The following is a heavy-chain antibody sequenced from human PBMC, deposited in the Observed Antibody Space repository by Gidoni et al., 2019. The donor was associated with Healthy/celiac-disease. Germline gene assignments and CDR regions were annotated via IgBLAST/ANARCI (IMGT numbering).Heavy chain of an antibody. D-gene: IGHD6-13*01. J-gene: IGHJ1*01. V-gene: IGHV3-9*01. Sequence: GVRQAPGKGLEWVSGISWNSGSIGYADSVKGRFTISRDNAKNSLYLQMNSLRAEDTALYYCAKGPYYSSSLGYFQHWGQGTLVTVSS. CDR2: ISWNSGSI. CDR3: AKGPYYSSSLGYFQH.